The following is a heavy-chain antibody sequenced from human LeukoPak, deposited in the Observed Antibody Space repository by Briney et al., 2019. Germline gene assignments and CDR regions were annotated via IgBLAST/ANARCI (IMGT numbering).Heavy chain of an antibody. J-gene: IGHJ3*02. V-gene: IGHV1-69*05. CDR1: GGTFSSYA. CDR2: IIPIFGTA. CDR3: ARGSTPAGLVASDI. D-gene: IGHD3/OR15-3a*01. Sequence: ASVKVSCKASGGTFSSYAISWVRQAPGQGLEWMGGIIPIFGTANYAQKFQGRVTITTDESTSTAYMELSSLRSEDTAVYYCARGSTPAGLVASDIWGQGTMVTVSS.